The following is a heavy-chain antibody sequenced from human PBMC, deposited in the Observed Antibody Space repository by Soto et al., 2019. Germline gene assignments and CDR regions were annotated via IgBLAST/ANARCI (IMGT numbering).Heavy chain of an antibody. D-gene: IGHD6-25*01. CDR3: SNGRGGDCPENSGYFGADY. CDR1: GFTFKFYG. J-gene: IGHJ4*02. Sequence: VQMVESGGGVVQPGKSLRLSCETSGFTFKFYGMHWVRQAPGKGLECVAVISHDGNTHYYADSVKGRFTISRDNSKNTLYLLMQGLHRDGASNYSGSNGRGGDCPENSGYFGADYWGQGALVTVSS. V-gene: IGHV3-30*18. CDR2: ISHDGNTH.